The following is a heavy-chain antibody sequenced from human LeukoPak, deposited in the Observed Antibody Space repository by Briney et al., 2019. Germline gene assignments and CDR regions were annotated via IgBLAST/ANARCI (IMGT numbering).Heavy chain of an antibody. CDR2: ISYDGSNK. V-gene: IGHV3-30*04. CDR3: DSSSFYGDSCFDY. CDR1: GFTFSSYA. J-gene: IGHJ4*02. Sequence: PGGSLRLSCAASGFTFSSYAMHWVRQAPGEGLEWVALISYDGSNKYYADSVKARFIISRDNSKNTVYLQMNSLRAEDTAVYYYDSSSFYGDSCFDYWGQGILVTVSS. D-gene: IGHD3-22*01.